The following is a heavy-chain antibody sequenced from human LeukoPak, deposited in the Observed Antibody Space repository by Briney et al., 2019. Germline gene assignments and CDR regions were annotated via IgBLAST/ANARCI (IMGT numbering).Heavy chain of an antibody. Sequence: GGSLRLSCAASGFTFSNSWMSWVRQAPGKGLEWVSAISGSGGSTYYADSVKGRFTISRDNSKNTLYLQMNSLRAEDTAVYYCAKDCGIMITFGGGDRAFDIWGQGTMVTVSS. CDR1: GFTFSNSW. D-gene: IGHD3-16*01. CDR2: ISGSGGST. V-gene: IGHV3-23*01. CDR3: AKDCGIMITFGGGDRAFDI. J-gene: IGHJ3*02.